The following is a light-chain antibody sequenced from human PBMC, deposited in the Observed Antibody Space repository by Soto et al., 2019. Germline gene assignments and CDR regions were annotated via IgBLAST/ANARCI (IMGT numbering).Light chain of an antibody. CDR3: RQYGSPPYN. V-gene: IGKV3-20*01. Sequence: EILLTQSPGTLSLSPGERATLSCWASQSVRSNYLAWYQQKPGQAPRLLIYGASGRATGIPDRFSGSGSGTEFTLTISGLEPEDFAMYYCRQYGSPPYNFGQGTKVEI. CDR1: QSVRSNY. J-gene: IGKJ2*01. CDR2: GAS.